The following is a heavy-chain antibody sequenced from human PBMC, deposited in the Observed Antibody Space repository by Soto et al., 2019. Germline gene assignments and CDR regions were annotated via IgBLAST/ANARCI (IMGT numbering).Heavy chain of an antibody. CDR2: IHLNSGGT. V-gene: IGHV1-2*02. CDR3: ARDRSYGSHGMDV. Sequence: GASVKVSCKASGYTFTGYYVHWVRQAPGHGLEWLGWIHLNSGGTNYAQSFQGRVTMTRDMSVSTVYMEMTGLSSDDTAVYYCARDRSYGSHGMDVWGQGTTVTVSS. D-gene: IGHD5-18*01. J-gene: IGHJ6*02. CDR1: GYTFTGYY.